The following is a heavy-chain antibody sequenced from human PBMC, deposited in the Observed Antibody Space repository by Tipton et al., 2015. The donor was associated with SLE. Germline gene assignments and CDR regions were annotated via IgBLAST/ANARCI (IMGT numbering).Heavy chain of an antibody. D-gene: IGHD1-20*01. V-gene: IGHV3-48*03. J-gene: IGHJ6*02. Sequence: SLRLSCAASGFTFSNYGMAWVRQAPGKGLEWVSYISSSGSGIYYADSVKGRFTISRDDAKNSLYLQMHSLRAEDTAVYYCARDQINWHDFNSYYGMDVWGQGTTVTVSS. CDR3: ARDQINWHDFNSYYGMDV. CDR1: GFTFSNYG. CDR2: ISSSGSGI.